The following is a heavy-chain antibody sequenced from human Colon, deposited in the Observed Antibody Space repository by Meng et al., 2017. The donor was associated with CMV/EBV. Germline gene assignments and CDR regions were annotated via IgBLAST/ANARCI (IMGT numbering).Heavy chain of an antibody. D-gene: IGHD2-2*01. Sequence: GGSLRLSCAASGFTFSNYEVNWVRQAPGKGLEWVSYISRSGDITYYADSVKGRFTVSRDNTKNSLYVEMNSLGPEDTAIYYCARITFCSSTSCYRHFGMDVWGPGTTVTVSS. CDR2: ISRSGDIT. CDR3: ARITFCSSTSCYRHFGMDV. J-gene: IGHJ6*02. CDR1: GFTFSNYE. V-gene: IGHV3-48*03.